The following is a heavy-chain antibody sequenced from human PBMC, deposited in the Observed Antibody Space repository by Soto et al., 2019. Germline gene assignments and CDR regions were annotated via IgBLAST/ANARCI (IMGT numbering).Heavy chain of an antibody. V-gene: IGHV1-18*01. CDR3: ARDNIVLMVYAGSYYYGMDV. J-gene: IGHJ6*02. D-gene: IGHD2-8*01. CDR2: ISAYTGNT. CDR1: GGTFSSYA. Sequence: ASVKVSCKASGGTFSSYAISWVRQAPGQGLEWMGWISAYTGNTNYAQKLQGRVTMTTDTSTGTAYMELRSLRSDDTAVYYCARDNIVLMVYAGSYYYGMDVWGQGTTVTVSS.